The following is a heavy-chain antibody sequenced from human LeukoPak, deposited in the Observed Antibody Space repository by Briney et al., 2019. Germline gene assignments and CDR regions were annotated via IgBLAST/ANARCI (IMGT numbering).Heavy chain of an antibody. CDR1: GYTFTVYY. CDR3: ARDRRSHYYGSGSYYPDVFDI. CDR2: INPNSGGT. J-gene: IGHJ3*02. D-gene: IGHD3-10*01. V-gene: IGHV1-2*04. Sequence: ASVKVSCKASGYTFTVYYMHWVRQAPGQGLEWMGWINPNSGGTNYAQKFQGWVTMTRDTSISTAYMELSRLRSDDTAVYYCARDRRSHYYGSGSYYPDVFDIWGQGTMVTVSS.